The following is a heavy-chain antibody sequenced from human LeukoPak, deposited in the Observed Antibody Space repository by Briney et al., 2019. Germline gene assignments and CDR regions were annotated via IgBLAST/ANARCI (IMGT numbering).Heavy chain of an antibody. CDR2: ISAYNGNT. CDR3: ATFTGSYYTGAHYYYYYMDV. CDR1: GYTFTSYG. V-gene: IGHV1-18*01. Sequence: ASVKVSCKASGYTFTSYGISWVRQALGQGLEWMGWISAYNGNTNYAQKLQGRVTITADKSTSTAYMELSSLRSEDTAVYYCATFTGSYYTGAHYYYYYMDVWGKGTTVTVSS. D-gene: IGHD3-10*01. J-gene: IGHJ6*03.